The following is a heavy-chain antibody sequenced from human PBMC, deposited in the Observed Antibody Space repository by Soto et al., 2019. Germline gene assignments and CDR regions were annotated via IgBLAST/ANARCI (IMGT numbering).Heavy chain of an antibody. CDR3: ARALITIFGVVKRYYYGMDV. V-gene: IGHV1-69*13. D-gene: IGHD3-3*01. Sequence: ASVKVSCKASGGTFSSYAISWVRQAPGQGLEWMGGIIPIFGTANYAQKFQGRVTITADESTSTAYMELGSLRSEDTAVYYCARALITIFGVVKRYYYGMDVWGQGTTVTVSS. J-gene: IGHJ6*02. CDR1: GGTFSSYA. CDR2: IIPIFGTA.